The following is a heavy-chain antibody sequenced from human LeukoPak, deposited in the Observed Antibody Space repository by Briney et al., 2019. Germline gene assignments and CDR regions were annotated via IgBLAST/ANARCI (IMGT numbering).Heavy chain of an antibody. CDR1: GGSIRSSSYY. CDR2: IYYREST. CDR3: ARLKGYSSGWYPSYYFDY. J-gene: IGHJ4*02. Sequence: SETLSLTCTVSGGSIRSSSYYWGWIRQPPGKGLEWIGSIYYRESTYYNPSLKSRVTISVDTSKNQFSLKLTSVTAADTAVYYCARLKGYSSGWYPSYYFDYWGQGTLVTVSP. V-gene: IGHV4-39*01. D-gene: IGHD6-19*01.